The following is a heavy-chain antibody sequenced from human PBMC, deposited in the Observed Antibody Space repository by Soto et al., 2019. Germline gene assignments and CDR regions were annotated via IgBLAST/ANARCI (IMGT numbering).Heavy chain of an antibody. D-gene: IGHD3-3*01. Sequence: SLTCAVYGGSFSGYYWSWIRQPPGKGLEWIGEINHSGSTNYSPSFQGQVTISADKSISTAYLQWSSLKASDTAMYYCARHDTIFGVKHYYYYGMDVWGQGTTVTVSS. CDR3: ARHDTIFGVKHYYYYGMDV. CDR2: INHSGST. J-gene: IGHJ6*02. V-gene: IGHV4-34*01. CDR1: GGSFSGYY.